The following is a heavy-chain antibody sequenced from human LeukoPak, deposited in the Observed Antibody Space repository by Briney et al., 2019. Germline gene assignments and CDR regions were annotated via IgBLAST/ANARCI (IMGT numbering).Heavy chain of an antibody. CDR2: IGTAGDP. V-gene: IGHV3-13*05. Sequence: GGSLRLSCAASEFTFSSYDMHWVRQATGKGLQWVSAIGTAGDPYYPGSVKGRFTISRENAKNSLYLQMNSLRAGDTAVYYCARAGDNGDYSFDYWGQGTLVTVSS. J-gene: IGHJ4*02. D-gene: IGHD4-17*01. CDR3: ARAGDNGDYSFDY. CDR1: EFTFSSYD.